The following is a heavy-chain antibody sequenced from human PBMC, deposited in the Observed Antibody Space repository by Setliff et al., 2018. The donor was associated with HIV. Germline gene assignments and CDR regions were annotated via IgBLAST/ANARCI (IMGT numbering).Heavy chain of an antibody. CDR2: INAATGDT. CDR3: ARQRNSGTFYYSYYYMDV. CDR1: GYTFTAYV. J-gene: IGHJ6*03. V-gene: IGHV1-3*01. D-gene: IGHD1-26*01. Sequence: ASVKVSCKASGYTFTAYVMHWVRQAPGQRLEWMGWINAATGDTKYSERFRDRITIFRDTSANTAYVDLGSLRSEDTAVYYCARQRNSGTFYYSYYYMDVWGKGTTVTVSS.